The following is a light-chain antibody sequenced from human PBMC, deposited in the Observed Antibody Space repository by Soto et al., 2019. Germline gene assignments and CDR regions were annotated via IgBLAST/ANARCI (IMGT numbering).Light chain of an antibody. CDR2: EAS. CDR1: QSVRSY. CDR3: QQRSDWPLT. Sequence: EIVLTQSPATLSLSPGERATLSCRASQSVRSYLVWYQQKPGQAPRLLIYEASNRATGIPARFSGSGSGTDFTLTISSLEPEDFAVYYCQQRSDWPLTFGGGTKVEIK. J-gene: IGKJ4*01. V-gene: IGKV3-11*01.